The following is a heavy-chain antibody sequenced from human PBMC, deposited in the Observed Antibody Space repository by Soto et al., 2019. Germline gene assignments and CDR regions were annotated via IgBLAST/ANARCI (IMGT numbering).Heavy chain of an antibody. Sequence: ASVKVSCKASGYTFTSYYMHWVRQAPGQGLEWMGIINPSGGSTSYAQKFQGRVTMTRDTSTSTVYMELSSLRSEDTAVYYCASLPYHYGSGSYDDAFDIWGKGTMVTVSS. CDR3: ASLPYHYGSGSYDDAFDI. D-gene: IGHD3-10*01. V-gene: IGHV1-46*03. CDR1: GYTFTSYY. CDR2: INPSGGST. J-gene: IGHJ3*02.